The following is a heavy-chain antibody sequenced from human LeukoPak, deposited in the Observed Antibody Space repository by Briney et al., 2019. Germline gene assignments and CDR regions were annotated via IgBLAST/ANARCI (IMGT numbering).Heavy chain of an antibody. CDR2: ISGSGESS. D-gene: IGHD1-26*01. CDR3: AKPRSGRGFYYYMDV. V-gene: IGHV3-23*01. J-gene: IGHJ6*03. CDR1: GFTYSTYA. Sequence: GGSLRLSCATSGFTYSTYAMSWARQAPGKGLEWVSRISGSGESSDYADSAKGRFTISRDNSNNMLYLHMNSLRAEDTAVYYCAKPRSGRGFYYYMDVWGKGTMVAVSS.